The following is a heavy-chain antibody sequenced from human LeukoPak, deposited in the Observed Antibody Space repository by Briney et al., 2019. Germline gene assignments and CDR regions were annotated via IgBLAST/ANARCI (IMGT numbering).Heavy chain of an antibody. D-gene: IGHD3-3*01. V-gene: IGHV4-39*07. J-gene: IGHJ4*02. CDR2: LYYRGST. CDR1: SGSISSSNYY. CDR3: AVVGDFWSGYFPYY. Sequence: SETLSLTCTVSSGSISSSNYYWGWIRQPPGKGLEWIGSLYYRGSTYYNPSLKSRVTISIDTSKNQFSLKLSSVTAADTAVYYCAVVGDFWSGYFPYYWGQGTLVTVSS.